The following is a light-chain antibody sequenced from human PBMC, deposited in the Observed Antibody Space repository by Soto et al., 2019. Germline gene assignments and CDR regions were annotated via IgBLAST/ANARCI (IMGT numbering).Light chain of an antibody. J-gene: IGKJ2*01. V-gene: IGKV3-20*01. CDR1: QSVSSSY. CDR3: QQYGSSPGNT. Sequence: EIVLTQSPGTLSLSPGERATLSCRASQSVSSSYLAWYQQKPGQAPRLLIYGASSRATGIPDRFTGSGSGTDFPLTISRLEPEDFAVYYCQQYGSSPGNTFGQGTKLEIK. CDR2: GAS.